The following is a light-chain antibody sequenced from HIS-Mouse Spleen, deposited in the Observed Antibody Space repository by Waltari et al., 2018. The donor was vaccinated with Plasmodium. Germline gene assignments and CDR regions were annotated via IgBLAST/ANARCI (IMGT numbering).Light chain of an antibody. V-gene: IGLV3-10*01. Sequence: SYELTQPPSVSVSPGQTARITCSGESFPLKYAFLYQQKSGQAPVLVIYEDSKRPSGIPERFSGSSSGTMATLTISGAQVEDEADYYCYSTDSSGNHRVFGGGTKLTVL. CDR3: YSTDSSGNHRV. CDR1: SFPLKY. CDR2: EDS. J-gene: IGLJ3*02.